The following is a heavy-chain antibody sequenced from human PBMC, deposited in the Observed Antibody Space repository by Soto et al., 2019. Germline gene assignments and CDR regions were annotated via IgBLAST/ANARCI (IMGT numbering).Heavy chain of an antibody. Sequence: QLQLQESGPGLVKPSETLSLTCTVSGGSISSSSYYWGWIRQPPGKGLEWIGSIYYSGSTYYNPSLKSRVTISVDTSKNQFSLKLSSVTAADTAVYYCRVWDGDASFYYYYGMDVWSQGTTVTVSS. CDR3: RVWDGDASFYYYYGMDV. CDR2: IYYSGST. J-gene: IGHJ6*02. CDR1: GGSISSSSYY. D-gene: IGHD4-17*01. V-gene: IGHV4-39*01.